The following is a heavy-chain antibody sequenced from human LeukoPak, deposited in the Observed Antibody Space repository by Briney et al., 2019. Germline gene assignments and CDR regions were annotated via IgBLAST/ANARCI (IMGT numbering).Heavy chain of an antibody. D-gene: IGHD3-10*01. CDR3: ARDSGPQRYYGSGSYYRSGYSYYYYGMDV. J-gene: IGHJ6*02. CDR2: IIPILGIA. CDR1: GGTFSSYA. V-gene: IGHV1-69*04. Sequence: EASVKVSCKASGGTFSSYAISWVRQAPGQGLEWMGRIIPILGIANYAQKFQGRVTITADKSTSTAYMELSSLRSEDTAVYYCARDSGPQRYYGSGSYYRSGYSYYYYGMDVWGQGTTVTVSS.